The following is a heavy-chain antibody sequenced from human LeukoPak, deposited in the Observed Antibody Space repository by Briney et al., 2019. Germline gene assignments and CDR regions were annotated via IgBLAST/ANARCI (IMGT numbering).Heavy chain of an antibody. D-gene: IGHD6-19*01. V-gene: IGHV3-23*01. CDR2: ISGSGGST. J-gene: IGHJ2*01. Sequence: GGSLRLSCAASGFTFSSYAMSGVRQAPGKGLEWVSAISGSGGSTYYADSVKGRFTISRDNSKNTLYLQMNSLRAEDTAVYYCAKGGSGWVYWYFDLWGRGTLVTVSS. CDR3: AKGGSGWVYWYFDL. CDR1: GFTFSSYA.